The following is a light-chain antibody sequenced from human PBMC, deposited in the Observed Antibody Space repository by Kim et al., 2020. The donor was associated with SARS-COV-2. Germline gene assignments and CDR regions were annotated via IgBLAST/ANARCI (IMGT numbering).Light chain of an antibody. CDR2: RDS. Sequence: SLGQTCSGTCSGDKLGDSFACWYQQKPGQSPVLVIYRDSKRPSGIPERFSGSNSGNTATLTISGTQAMDEADYYCQAWDSSTVVFGGGTQLTVL. J-gene: IGLJ2*01. V-gene: IGLV3-1*01. CDR3: QAWDSSTVV. CDR1: KLGDSF.